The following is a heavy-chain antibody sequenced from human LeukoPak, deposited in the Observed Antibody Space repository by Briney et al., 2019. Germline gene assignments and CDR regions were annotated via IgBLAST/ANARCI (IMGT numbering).Heavy chain of an antibody. CDR2: IFYSGST. D-gene: IGHD3-10*01. CDR1: GFTFSDYY. CDR3: ARVYYGRTYDYWYFDL. V-gene: IGHV4-59*01. J-gene: IGHJ2*01. Sequence: GSLRLSCAASGFTFSDYYMSWIRQPPGKGLEWIGYIFYSGSTNYNPSLKSRVTISVDTSKNQFSLKLSSVTAADTAVYFCARVYYGRTYDYWYFDLWGRGTLVTVSS.